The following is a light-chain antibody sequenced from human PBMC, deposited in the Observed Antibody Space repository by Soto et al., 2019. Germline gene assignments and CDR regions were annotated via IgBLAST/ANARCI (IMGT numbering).Light chain of an antibody. CDR2: LERSGSY. Sequence: QLVLTQSSSASASLGSSVKLTCTLSSGHSTYTIAWHQQQPGKAPRYLMKLERSGSYNKGRGVPDRFSGSCSGADRYLTISNLQSEDEADYYCETWDSNTHTVFGGGTQLTVL. CDR1: SGHSTYT. J-gene: IGLJ7*01. V-gene: IGLV4-60*03. CDR3: ETWDSNTHTV.